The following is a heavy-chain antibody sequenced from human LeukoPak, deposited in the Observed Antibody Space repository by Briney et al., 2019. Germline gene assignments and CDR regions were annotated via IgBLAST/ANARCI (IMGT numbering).Heavy chain of an antibody. CDR1: GDSINAYY. V-gene: IGHV4-59*01. CDR2: IYFSGTT. J-gene: IGHJ2*01. CDR3: ARVAVAGPHWYFDL. D-gene: IGHD6-19*01. Sequence: SETLSLTCTVSGDSINAYYWGWIRQPPGKGLEWIGYIYFSGTTKYNPSLESRVTISVDTSKNQFSLKLSSVTAADTAVYYCARVAVAGPHWYFDLWGRGSLVTVSS.